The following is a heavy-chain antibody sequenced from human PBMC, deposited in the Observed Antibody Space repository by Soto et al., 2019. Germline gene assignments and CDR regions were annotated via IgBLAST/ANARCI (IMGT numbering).Heavy chain of an antibody. J-gene: IGHJ4*02. CDR2: IIPIFGTA. CDR1: GGTFSSYT. D-gene: IGHD3-22*01. Sequence: SVKVSFNASGGTFSSYTISWLLQAPGQGLEWMGGIIPIFGTANYAQKCQGRVTITADESTSTAYMELSSLTSEDTAVYYCAQDYYDSSGYYPLYWGQGTLVTVSS. CDR3: AQDYYDSSGYYPLY. V-gene: IGHV1-69*01.